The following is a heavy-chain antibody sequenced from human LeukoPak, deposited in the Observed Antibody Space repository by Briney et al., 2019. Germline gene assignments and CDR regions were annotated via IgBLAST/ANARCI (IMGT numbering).Heavy chain of an antibody. CDR1: GGTFSSYA. CDR3: ARGGGYNTHQHFDY. Sequence: SVKVSCKASGGTFSSYAISWVRQAPGQGLEWMGRIIPILGIANYAQKFQGRVTITADKSTSTAYMELSSLRSEDTAVYYCARGGGYNTHQHFDYWGQGTLVTVSS. J-gene: IGHJ4*02. D-gene: IGHD5-24*01. CDR2: IIPILGIA. V-gene: IGHV1-69*04.